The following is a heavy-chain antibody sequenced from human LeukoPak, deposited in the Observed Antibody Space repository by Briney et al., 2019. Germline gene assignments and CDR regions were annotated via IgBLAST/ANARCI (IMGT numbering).Heavy chain of an antibody. Sequence: GGSLRLSCAASGFTFSSYWMRWVRQAPGKELEWVANIKQDGSEKYYVDSVKGRFTISRGNAKNTVYLQMNSLRAEDTAVYFCARGMFHGYCTDYWGQGTRVPVSS. V-gene: IGHV3-7*01. CDR1: GFTFSSYW. CDR2: IKQDGSEK. D-gene: IGHD3-3*01. CDR3: ARGMFHGYCTDY. J-gene: IGHJ4*02.